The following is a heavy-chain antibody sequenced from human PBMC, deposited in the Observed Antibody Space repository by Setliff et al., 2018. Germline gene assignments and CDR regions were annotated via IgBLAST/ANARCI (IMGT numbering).Heavy chain of an antibody. J-gene: IGHJ4*02. Sequence: GGSLRLSCAASGFNFNRYAMNWVRQTPGKGLEWVSYISASSANIQYADSVRGRFTVSRDNARNSLYLQMNSLRGDDTAVYYCARPGRSNYWDSFDYWGQGILVTVSS. D-gene: IGHD3-10*01. CDR1: GFNFNRYA. CDR3: ARPGRSNYWDSFDY. V-gene: IGHV3-48*01. CDR2: ISASSANI.